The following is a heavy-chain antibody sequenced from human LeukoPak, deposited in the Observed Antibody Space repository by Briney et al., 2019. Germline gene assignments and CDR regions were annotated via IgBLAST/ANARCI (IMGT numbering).Heavy chain of an antibody. J-gene: IGHJ4*02. D-gene: IGHD2-15*01. CDR1: GFTFSSYA. CDR2: ISSNGGST. V-gene: IGHV3-64*01. CDR3: ARLGGSPDY. Sequence: PGGSLRLSCEASGFTFSSYAMSWVRQAPGKGLEYVSAISSNGGSTYYANSVKGRFTISRDNSKNTLYLQMGSLRAEDMAVYYCARLGGSPDYWGQGTLVTVSS.